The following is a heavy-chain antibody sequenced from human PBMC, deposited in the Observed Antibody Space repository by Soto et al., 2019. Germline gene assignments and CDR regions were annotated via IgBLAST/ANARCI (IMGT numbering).Heavy chain of an antibody. J-gene: IGHJ4*02. Sequence: PSETLSLTCAVPGGSISSGGYSWSWIRQPPGKGLEWIGYIYHSGSTYYNPSLKSRVTISVDRSKNQFSLKLSSVTAADTAVYYCAREYYDILTGPMLDYWGQGTLVTVSS. CDR1: GGSISSGGYS. D-gene: IGHD3-9*01. V-gene: IGHV4-30-2*01. CDR3: AREYYDILTGPMLDY. CDR2: IYHSGST.